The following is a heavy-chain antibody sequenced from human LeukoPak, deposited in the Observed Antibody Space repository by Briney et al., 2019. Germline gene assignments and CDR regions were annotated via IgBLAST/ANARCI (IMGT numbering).Heavy chain of an antibody. CDR1: GFTFSNYA. CDR2: ISGSGFNT. D-gene: IGHD6-13*01. CDR3: ANPPAPGRRWFDP. J-gene: IGHJ5*02. V-gene: IGHV3-23*01. Sequence: QSGGSLRLSCAASGFTFSNYAMTWVRQAPGKGLEWVSTISGSGFNTYYTDSVKGRFTISRDNSRNTLFLQMNSLRAEDTAVYYCANPPAPGRRWFDPWGQGTLVTVSS.